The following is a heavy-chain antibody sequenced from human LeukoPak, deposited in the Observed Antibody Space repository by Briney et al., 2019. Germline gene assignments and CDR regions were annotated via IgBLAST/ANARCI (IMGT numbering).Heavy chain of an antibody. CDR1: GGSISSGGYS. CDR3: ARGGDSTGYNY. V-gene: IGHV4-30-2*01. Sequence: SQTLSLTCAVSGGSISSGGYSWSWIRQPPGKGLEWIGYIYHSGSTYYNPSLKSRVTFSVDTSKNHFSLKLTSVTAADTAVYFCARGGDSTGYNYWGQGTLVTVSS. CDR2: IYHSGST. J-gene: IGHJ4*02. D-gene: IGHD3-22*01.